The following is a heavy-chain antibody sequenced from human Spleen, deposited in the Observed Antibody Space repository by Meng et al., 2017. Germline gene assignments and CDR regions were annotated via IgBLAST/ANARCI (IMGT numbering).Heavy chain of an antibody. D-gene: IGHD3-9*01. CDR2: INHSGET. CDR1: GGSISSSNW. CDR3: ARGPDHAKTGY. V-gene: IGHV4-4*02. J-gene: IGHJ4*02. Sequence: QVQLQESGPGLVKPSGTLALTCAVSGGSISSSNWWSWVRQPPGKGLEWIGEINHSGETDYNPSLQSRVTMSIDTSKNQFSLKLSSVTAADTAVYFCARGPDHAKTGYWGQGTLVTVSS.